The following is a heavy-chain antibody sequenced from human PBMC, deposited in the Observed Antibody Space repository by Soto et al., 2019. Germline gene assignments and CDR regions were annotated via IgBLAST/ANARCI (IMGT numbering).Heavy chain of an antibody. CDR3: ARDQDRPQLGGNYYYIMDV. CDR1: GGTFSTAA. CDR2: IMPIFRTA. D-gene: IGHD3-3*02. Sequence: QVQVEQSGAEVKKPGSSVKVSCKASGGTFSTAAISWVRQAPGQGLEWMGGIMPIFRTADYAQKFQGRVTIIADESTSTAYFERRSLSSADTAIYYCARDQDRPQLGGNYYYIMDVVGEGTTVTVSS. V-gene: IGHV1-69*12. J-gene: IGHJ6*04.